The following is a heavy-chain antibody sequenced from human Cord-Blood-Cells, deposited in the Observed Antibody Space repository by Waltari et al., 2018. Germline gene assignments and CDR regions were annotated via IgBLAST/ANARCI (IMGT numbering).Heavy chain of an antibody. J-gene: IGHJ3*02. CDR2: INPNSGGT. Sequence: QVQLVQSGAEVKKPVASVKVSCKAPGYTFTGYSMPCVRQAPGQGLEWMGWINPNSGGTNYAQKFQGRVTMTRDTSISTAYMELSRLRSDDTAVYYCARAMMDDAFDIWGQGTMVTVSS. D-gene: IGHD3-16*01. V-gene: IGHV1-2*02. CDR3: ARAMMDDAFDI. CDR1: GYTFTGYS.